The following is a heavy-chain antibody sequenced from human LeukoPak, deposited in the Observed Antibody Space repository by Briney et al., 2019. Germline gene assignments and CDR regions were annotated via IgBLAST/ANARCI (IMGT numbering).Heavy chain of an antibody. CDR3: ARDRGAKVRQYFQH. CDR2: INPNSGGT. D-gene: IGHD1-26*01. Sequence: ASVKVSCKASGYTFTGYYMHWVRQAPGQGLEWMGWINPNSGGTNYAQKFQGRVTMTRDTSISTAYMELSRLRSDDTAVYYCARDRGAKVRQYFQHWGQGTLVTVSS. J-gene: IGHJ1*01. V-gene: IGHV1-2*02. CDR1: GYTFTGYY.